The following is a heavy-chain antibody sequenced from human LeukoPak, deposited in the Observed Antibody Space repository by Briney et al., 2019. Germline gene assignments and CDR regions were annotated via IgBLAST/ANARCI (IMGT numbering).Heavy chain of an antibody. CDR1: GGSISSYY. Sequence: PSETLSLTCTVSGGSISSYYWSWIRQPPGKGLEWIGYIYYSGSTNYNPSLKSRVTISVDTSKNQFSLKLSSVTAADTAVYYCALRGYSYGPNDAFDIWGQGTMVTVSS. J-gene: IGHJ3*02. V-gene: IGHV4-59*08. D-gene: IGHD5-18*01. CDR3: ALRGYSYGPNDAFDI. CDR2: IYYSGST.